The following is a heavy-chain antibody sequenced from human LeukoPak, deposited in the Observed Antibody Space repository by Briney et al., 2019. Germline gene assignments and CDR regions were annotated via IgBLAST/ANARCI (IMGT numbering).Heavy chain of an antibody. CDR2: ISSSSSYI. V-gene: IGHV3-21*01. Sequence: GGSLRLSCAASGFTFSSYSMNWVRQAPGKGLEWVSSISSSSSYIYYADSVKGRFTISRDNAKNSLYLQMNSLRAEDTAVYYCVRDIVVVPAAIHWFDPWGQGTLVTVSS. D-gene: IGHD2-2*02. CDR3: VRDIVVVPAAIHWFDP. J-gene: IGHJ5*02. CDR1: GFTFSSYS.